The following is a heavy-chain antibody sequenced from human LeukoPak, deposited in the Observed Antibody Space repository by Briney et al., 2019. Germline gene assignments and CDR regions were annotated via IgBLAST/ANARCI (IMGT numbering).Heavy chain of an antibody. V-gene: IGHV4-59*12. J-gene: IGHJ5*02. Sequence: SETLSLTCTVSDGSISSFYWTWIRQSPGKGPEWIGYIFYGGNTNYNPSLKSRVTMSMDTSKSQFSLKLTSVTAADTAVYYCASGTIFGVIAPSSFHRWGRGALVTVSS. D-gene: IGHD3-3*01. CDR1: DGSISSFY. CDR3: ASGTIFGVIAPSSFHR. CDR2: IFYGGNT.